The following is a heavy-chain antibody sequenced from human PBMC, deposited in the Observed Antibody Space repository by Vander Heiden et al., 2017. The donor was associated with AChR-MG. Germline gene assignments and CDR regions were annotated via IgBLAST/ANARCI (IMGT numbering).Heavy chain of an antibody. V-gene: IGHV3-53*02. CDR1: GFTVSRNY. CDR2: IYSGGST. J-gene: IGHJ5*02. Sequence: EVQLVETGGGLIQPGGSLRLSCAASGFTVSRNYMSWVRQAPGKGLEWVSVIYSGGSTYYADSVKGRFTISRDNSKNTLYLQMNSLRAEDTAVYYCARQYGSGSYHGGHGWFDPWGQGTLVTVSS. CDR3: ARQYGSGSYHGGHGWFDP. D-gene: IGHD3-10*01.